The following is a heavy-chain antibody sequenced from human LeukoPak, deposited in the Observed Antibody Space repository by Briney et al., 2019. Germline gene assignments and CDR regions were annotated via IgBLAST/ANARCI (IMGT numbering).Heavy chain of an antibody. Sequence: ASVKVSCKASGYTFTSYYMHWVRQAPGQGLEWMGLINPSGGSTSYAQKFQGRVTMTRDTSTSTVYMELSSLRSEDTAVYYCASHSSYCGGDCYDAFDIWGQGTMVTVSS. J-gene: IGHJ3*02. CDR2: INPSGGST. CDR3: ASHSSYCGGDCYDAFDI. CDR1: GYTFTSYY. V-gene: IGHV1-46*01. D-gene: IGHD2-21*01.